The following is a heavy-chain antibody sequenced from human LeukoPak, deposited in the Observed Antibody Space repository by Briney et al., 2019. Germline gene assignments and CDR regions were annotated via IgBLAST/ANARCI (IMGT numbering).Heavy chain of an antibody. CDR1: GGSISSYY. V-gene: IGHV4-59*01. D-gene: IGHD3-10*01. CDR3: AAVNPGYYGSGTHFDY. Sequence: PSETLSLTCTVSGGSISSYYWSWIRQPPGKGLEWIGYIYYSGSSNYNPSLKSRVTISVDTSKNQFSLKLSSVTAADTAVYYCAAVNPGYYGSGTHFDYWGQGTLVTVSS. J-gene: IGHJ4*02. CDR2: IYYSGSS.